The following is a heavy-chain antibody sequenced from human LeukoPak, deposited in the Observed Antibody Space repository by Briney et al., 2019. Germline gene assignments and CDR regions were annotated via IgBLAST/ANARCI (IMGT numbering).Heavy chain of an antibody. V-gene: IGHV4-4*02. D-gene: IGHD2-2*02. CDR1: GGSILTTNW. CDR3: ATAPILRGEAGEQYKYGMDV. J-gene: IGHJ6*02. Sequence: SGTLSLTCAVSGGSILTTNWWSWVRHSPGKGLEWIGEVYHNGTPNYNPSLKSRVTISADTFKNHFSLKLTYVPAADTAFYYCATAPILRGEAGEQYKYGMDVWGQGTTVIVSS. CDR2: VYHNGTP.